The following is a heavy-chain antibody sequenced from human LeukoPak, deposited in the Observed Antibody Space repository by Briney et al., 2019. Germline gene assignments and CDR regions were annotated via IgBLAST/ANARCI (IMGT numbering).Heavy chain of an antibody. CDR2: IYPGDSAT. J-gene: IGHJ5*02. CDR1: GYSFTNYW. Sequence: GESLKISCKGSGYSFTNYWIGWVRQMPGKGPEWMGIIYPGDSATRYSPSFQGQVTISADKSISTAYLQWSSLKASDTAMYYCARQGCSSTSCYVLNWFDPWGQGTLVTVSS. V-gene: IGHV5-51*01. D-gene: IGHD2-2*01. CDR3: ARQGCSSTSCYVLNWFDP.